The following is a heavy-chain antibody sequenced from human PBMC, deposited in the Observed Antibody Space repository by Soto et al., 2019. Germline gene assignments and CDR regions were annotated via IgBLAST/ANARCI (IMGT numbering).Heavy chain of an antibody. Sequence: QLQLQESGPGLVKPSETLSLTCTVSGGSISSSSNYWGWIRQTPGKGLEWIGSIYYSGSIYYNPSLKSRVTIPIDTSKNQFSLKVSSVTAADTAVYYCASPTYYYDGTAPEGFDYWGQGALVTVPS. V-gene: IGHV4-39*01. J-gene: IGHJ4*02. CDR3: ASPTYYYDGTAPEGFDY. CDR2: IYYSGSI. CDR1: GGSISSSSNY. D-gene: IGHD3-22*01.